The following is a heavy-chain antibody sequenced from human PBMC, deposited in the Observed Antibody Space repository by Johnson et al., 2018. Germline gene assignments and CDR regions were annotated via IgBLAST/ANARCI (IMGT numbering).Heavy chain of an antibody. Sequence: VQLLESGAEVKKPGSSVKVSCKASGGTFSSYAISWVRQAPGQGLEWMGGIIPLFGTANYAQKFQGRVTITADESTSTAYMELSSLRSEDTALYYCTRSDYSGTYFSWGQGTRVTVSS. CDR2: IIPLFGTA. CDR3: TRSDYSGTYFS. J-gene: IGHJ1*01. CDR1: GGTFSSYA. D-gene: IGHD1-26*01. V-gene: IGHV1-69*01.